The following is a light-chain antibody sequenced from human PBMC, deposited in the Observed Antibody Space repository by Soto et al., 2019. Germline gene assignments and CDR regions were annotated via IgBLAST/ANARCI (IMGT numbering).Light chain of an antibody. J-gene: IGLJ2*01. CDR1: NSDVGGYNY. CDR3: SSYTSSSTVV. Sequence: QSALTQPASVSGSPGQSITISCIGTNSDVGGYNYVSWYQQHPGKAPKLMIYEVSKRPSGVSNRFSGSKSGNTASLTISGLQAEDEADYYCSSYTSSSTVVFGGGTKVTVL. CDR2: EVS. V-gene: IGLV2-14*01.